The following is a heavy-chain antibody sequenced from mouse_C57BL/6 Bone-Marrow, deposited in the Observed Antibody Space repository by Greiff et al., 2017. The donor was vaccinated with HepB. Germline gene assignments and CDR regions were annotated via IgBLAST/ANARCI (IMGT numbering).Heavy chain of an antibody. CDR2: ISDGGSYT. J-gene: IGHJ2*01. Sequence: EVMLVESGGGLVKPGGSLKLSCAASGFTLSSYAMSWVRQTPEKRLEWVATISDGGSYTYYPDNVKGRFTISRDNAKNNLYLQMSHLKSEEPAMYYCARDGYYGSAWGQGTTLTVSS. CDR1: GFTLSSYA. D-gene: IGHD1-1*01. CDR3: ARDGYYGSA. V-gene: IGHV5-4*01.